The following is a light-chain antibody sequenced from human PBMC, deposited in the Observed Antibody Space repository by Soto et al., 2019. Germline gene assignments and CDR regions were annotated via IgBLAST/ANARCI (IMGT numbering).Light chain of an antibody. J-gene: IGLJ2*01. CDR1: TGAVISGHS. Sequence: QAVVTQEPSLTVSPGGTVTLTCGSSTGAVISGHSPYWFQQKPGQAPRTLIYDTGNKYSWTPARFSGSLLGGKAALTLSGAQPEDGAEYYCLLVYSGVREAFGGGTQLTVL. CDR2: DTG. V-gene: IGLV7-46*01. CDR3: LLVYSGVREA.